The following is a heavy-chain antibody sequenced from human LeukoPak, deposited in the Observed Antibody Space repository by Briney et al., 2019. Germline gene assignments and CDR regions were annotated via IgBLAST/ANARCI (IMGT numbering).Heavy chain of an antibody. V-gene: IGHV3-30*02. J-gene: IGHJ4*02. CDR3: AKEESYSSFDY. CDR1: GFTFSSYG. D-gene: IGHD6-13*01. Sequence: SGGSLRLSCAASGFTFSSYGTHWVRQAPGKGLEWVAFIRYDGSNKYYADSVKGRFTISRDNSKNTLYLQMNSLRAEDTAVYYCAKEESYSSFDYWGQGTLVTVSS. CDR2: IRYDGSNK.